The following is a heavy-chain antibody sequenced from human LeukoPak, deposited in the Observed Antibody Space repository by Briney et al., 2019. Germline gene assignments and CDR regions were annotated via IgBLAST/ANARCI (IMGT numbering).Heavy chain of an antibody. CDR1: GYTFTGYY. V-gene: IGHV1-2*02. CDR2: INPNSDGT. CDR3: ARDLGVVVPAAISDWFDP. D-gene: IGHD2-2*01. J-gene: IGHJ5*02. Sequence: ASVKVSCKASGYTFTGYYMHSGRDAPGQGVWWMGWINPNSDGTHYAQKFQGRVTMTRATSISTAYMELSRLRSDDTAVYYCARDLGVVVPAAISDWFDPWGQGTLVTVSS.